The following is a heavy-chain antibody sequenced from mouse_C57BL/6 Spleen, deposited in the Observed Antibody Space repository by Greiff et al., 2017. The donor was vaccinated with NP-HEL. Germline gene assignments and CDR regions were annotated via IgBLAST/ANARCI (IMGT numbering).Heavy chain of an antibody. V-gene: IGHV1-64*01. CDR2: IHPNSGST. J-gene: IGHJ2*01. CDR3: ARTTITTVVATPFDY. CDR1: GYTFTSYW. D-gene: IGHD1-1*01. Sequence: QVQLQQPGAELVKPGASVKLSCKASGYTFTSYWMHWVKQRPGQGLEWIGMIHPNSGSTNYNEKFKSKATLTVDKSSSTAYMQLSSLTSEDSAVYYCARTTITTVVATPFDYWGQGTTLTVSS.